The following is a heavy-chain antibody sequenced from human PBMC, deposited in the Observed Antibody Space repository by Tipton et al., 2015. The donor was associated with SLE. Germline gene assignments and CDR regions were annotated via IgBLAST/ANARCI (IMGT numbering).Heavy chain of an antibody. V-gene: IGHV4-34*01. J-gene: IGHJ4*02. Sequence: TLSLTCAVYGGSFSGYYWSWIRQPPGKGLEWIGEINHSGSTNYNPSLKSRVTISVDTSKNQFSLKLSSVTAADTAVYYCGGGPLFDYSGQGTLVTVSS. CDR3: GGGPLFDY. CDR1: GGSFSGYY. CDR2: INHSGST.